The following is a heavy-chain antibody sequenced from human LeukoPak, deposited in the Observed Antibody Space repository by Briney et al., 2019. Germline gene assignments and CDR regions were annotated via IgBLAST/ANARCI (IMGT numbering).Heavy chain of an antibody. Sequence: GGSLRLSCAASGFIFSAYAIHWIRQAPGKGLEWVAVISSDGSAKYYANSVKGRFTISRDNSKNTMYLQMNSLGVEDTAVYYCARGPLGYCSSSGCYFDPWGQGTLVTVSS. V-gene: IGHV3-30*04. J-gene: IGHJ5*02. CDR2: ISSDGSAK. CDR1: GFIFSAYA. CDR3: ARGPLGYCSSSGCYFDP. D-gene: IGHD2-2*01.